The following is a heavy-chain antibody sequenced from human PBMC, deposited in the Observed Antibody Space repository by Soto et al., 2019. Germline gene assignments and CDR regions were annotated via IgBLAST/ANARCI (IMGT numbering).Heavy chain of an antibody. CDR3: AGHEEMASSWFLDY. CDR2: IYYSGKT. J-gene: IGHJ4*02. Sequence: QLQLQESGPRLVKPSETLSLTCTVSGGAVSSSAYYWGWIRQPPGKGLEWIAIIYYSGKTYYSPSLKSRVTISIATSKNQISLNLNSVTAADTAVYYCAGHEEMASSWFLDYWGQGTLVTVSS. V-gene: IGHV4-39*01. CDR1: GGAVSSSAYY. D-gene: IGHD6-13*01.